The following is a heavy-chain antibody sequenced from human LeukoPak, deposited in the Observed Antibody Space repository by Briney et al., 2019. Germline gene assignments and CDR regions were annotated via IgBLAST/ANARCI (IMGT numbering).Heavy chain of an antibody. J-gene: IGHJ4*02. D-gene: IGHD6-19*01. CDR3: AKDLPSARVAVAGTHFDY. V-gene: IGHV3-23*01. CDR2: ISGSGGST. CDR1: GFTFSSYA. Sequence: GSLRLSCAASGFTFSSYAMSWVRQAPGKGLEWVSAISGSGGSTYYADSVKGRFTISRDNSKNTLYLQMNSLRAEDTAVYYCAKDLPSARVAVAGTHFDYWGQGTLVTVSS.